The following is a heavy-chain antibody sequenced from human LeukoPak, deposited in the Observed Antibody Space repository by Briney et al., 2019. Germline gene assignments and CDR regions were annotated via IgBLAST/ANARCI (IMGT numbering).Heavy chain of an antibody. V-gene: IGHV3-30*03. CDR1: GFAFSSYD. Sequence: PGGSLRLCCAASGFAFSSYDMHWVRQAPGKGLEWVAVISYDGSDKYYVDSVKGRFTISRDNSKNTLYLQMNSLKAEDAAVYYCARVLSGSYDNYFDYWGQGTLVTVSS. CDR3: ARVLSGSYDNYFDY. CDR2: ISYDGSDK. D-gene: IGHD1-26*01. J-gene: IGHJ4*02.